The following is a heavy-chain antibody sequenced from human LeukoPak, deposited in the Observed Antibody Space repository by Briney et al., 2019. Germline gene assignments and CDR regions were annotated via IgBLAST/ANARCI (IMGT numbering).Heavy chain of an antibody. J-gene: IGHJ3*02. D-gene: IGHD6-19*01. CDR3: ARDLQWPDAFDI. V-gene: IGHV1-2*02. CDR1: GGTFSSYA. Sequence: ASVKVSCKASGGTFSSYAISWVRQAPGQGLEWMGWINPNSGGTNYAQKFQGRVTMTRDTSISTAYMELSRLRSDDTAVYYCARDLQWPDAFDIWGQGTMVTVSS. CDR2: INPNSGGT.